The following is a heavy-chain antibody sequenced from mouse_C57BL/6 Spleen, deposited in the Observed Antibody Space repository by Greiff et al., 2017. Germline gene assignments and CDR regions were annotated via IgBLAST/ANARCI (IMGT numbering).Heavy chain of an antibody. V-gene: IGHV1-77*01. Sequence: VQLQQSGAELVKPGASVKISCKASGYTFTDSYINWVKQRPGQGLEWIGKIGPGSGSTYYNEKFKGKATLTADKSSSTAYMQLSSLTSEDSAVYFCARWGGNYGLNAMDYWGQGTSVTVSS. J-gene: IGHJ4*01. D-gene: IGHD2-1*01. CDR2: IGPGSGST. CDR3: ARWGGNYGLNAMDY. CDR1: GYTFTDSY.